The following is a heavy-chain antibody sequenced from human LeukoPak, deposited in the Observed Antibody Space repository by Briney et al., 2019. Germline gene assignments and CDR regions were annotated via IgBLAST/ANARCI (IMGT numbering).Heavy chain of an antibody. V-gene: IGHV4-34*01. Sequence: PSETLSLTCAVYGGSFSGYYWSWIRQPPGKGLEWIGEINHSGSTNYNPSLKSRVTISVDTSKNQFSLKLSSVTAADTAVYYYARGYSSGYYYYFDYWGQGTLVTVSS. CDR3: ARGYSSGYYYYFDY. CDR2: INHSGST. J-gene: IGHJ4*02. D-gene: IGHD3-22*01. CDR1: GGSFSGYY.